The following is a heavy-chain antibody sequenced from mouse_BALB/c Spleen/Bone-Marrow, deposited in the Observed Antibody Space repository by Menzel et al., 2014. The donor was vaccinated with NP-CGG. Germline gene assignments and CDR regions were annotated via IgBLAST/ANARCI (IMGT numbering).Heavy chain of an antibody. CDR3: ARVRLRHAMDY. CDR2: INPSNDDT. Sequence: EVKLVESGPELVKPGASMKISCTASGYSFTGYTINWVKQSHGQHLEWIGLINPSNDDTNYNQKFKGKATLTVDTSSSTAYMELSSLTSEDSAVYYCARVRLRHAMDYWGQGTSVTVSS. V-gene: IGHV1-18*01. J-gene: IGHJ4*01. CDR1: GYSFTGYT. D-gene: IGHD2-2*01.